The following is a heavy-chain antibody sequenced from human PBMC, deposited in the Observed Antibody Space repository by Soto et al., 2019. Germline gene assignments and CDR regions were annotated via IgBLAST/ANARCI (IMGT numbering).Heavy chain of an antibody. CDR2: IVVGSGNT. D-gene: IGHD4-17*01. CDR1: GFTFTSSA. CDR3: AVLPIDYDYGDPDAFDI. V-gene: IGHV1-58*02. Sequence: SVKVSCKASGFTFTSSAMQWVRQARGQRLEWIGWIVVGSGNTNYAQKFQERVTITRDMSTSTAYMELSSLRSEDTAVYFCAVLPIDYDYGDPDAFDIWGQGTMVTVSS. J-gene: IGHJ3*02.